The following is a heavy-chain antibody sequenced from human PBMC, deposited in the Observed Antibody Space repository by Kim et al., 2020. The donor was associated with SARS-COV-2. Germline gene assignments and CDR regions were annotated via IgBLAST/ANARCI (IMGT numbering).Heavy chain of an antibody. CDR2: ISWNSGSI. V-gene: IGHV3-9*01. CDR1: GFTFDDYA. CDR3: ANALGPFLSGSDAFDI. J-gene: IGHJ3*02. D-gene: IGHD3-3*02. Sequence: GGSLRLSCAASGFTFDDYAMHWVRQAPGKGLEWVSGISWNSGSIGYADSVKGRFTISRDNAKNSLYLQMNSLRAEDTALYYCANALGPFLSGSDAFDIWGQGTMVTVSS.